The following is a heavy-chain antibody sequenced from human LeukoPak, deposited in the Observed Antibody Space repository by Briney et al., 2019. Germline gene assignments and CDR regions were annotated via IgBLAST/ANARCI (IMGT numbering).Heavy chain of an antibody. CDR3: ARDRPRYYYDSSGYHHGDAFDI. CDR2: ISSSSSYI. CDR1: GFTFSSYS. D-gene: IGHD3-22*01. V-gene: IGHV3-21*01. J-gene: IGHJ3*02. Sequence: AGGSLRLSCAASGFTFSSYSMNWVRQAPGKGLGWVSSISSSSSYIYYADSLKGRFTISRDNAKNSLYLQMNSLRAEDTAVYYCARDRPRYYYDSSGYHHGDAFDIWGQGTMVTVSS.